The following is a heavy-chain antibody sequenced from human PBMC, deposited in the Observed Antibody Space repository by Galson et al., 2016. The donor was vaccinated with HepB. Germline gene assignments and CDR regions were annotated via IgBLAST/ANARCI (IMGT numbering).Heavy chain of an antibody. Sequence: SVKVSCKASGGTFSNYVISWVRQAPGQGLEWMGGIISIFGTAINAQKFQGRVTITADKFTSTAYMELSSLRSEDTAVYYCARLDAYNYPYYFDYWGQGTLVTVS. CDR3: ARLDAYNYPYYFDY. J-gene: IGHJ4*02. V-gene: IGHV1-69*06. D-gene: IGHD5-24*01. CDR2: IISIFGTA. CDR1: GGTFSNYV.